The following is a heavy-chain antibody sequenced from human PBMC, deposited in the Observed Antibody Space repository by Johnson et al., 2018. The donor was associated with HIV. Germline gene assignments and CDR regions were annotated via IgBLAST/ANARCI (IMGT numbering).Heavy chain of an antibody. D-gene: IGHD2-15*01. Sequence: QVQLVESGGGLVRPGGSLRLSCIVSGFTFNDYYMTWIRQAPGKGLEWVAVIWYDGSNKYYADSVKGRVTISRDNSKNTLYLQMNSLRAEDTAMYYCAKDNLKRTRGSDAFDIWGQGTRVTVSS. V-gene: IGHV3-30*02. CDR2: IWYDGSNK. CDR3: AKDNLKRTRGSDAFDI. CDR1: GFTFNDYY. J-gene: IGHJ3*02.